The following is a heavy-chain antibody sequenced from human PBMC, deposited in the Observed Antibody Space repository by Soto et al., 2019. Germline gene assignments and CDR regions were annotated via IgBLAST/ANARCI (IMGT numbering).Heavy chain of an antibody. CDR1: GGSISSGGYY. V-gene: IGHV4-31*03. Sequence: QVQLQESGPGLVKPSQTLSLTCTVSGGSISSGGYYWSWIRQHPGKGLEWIGYIYYSGSTYYNPSLKSRVTISVDTSKNQFSLKLSSVTAADTAVYYCARDPGRSVVAATFAFDIWGQGTMVTVSS. CDR2: IYYSGST. D-gene: IGHD2-15*01. CDR3: ARDPGRSVVAATFAFDI. J-gene: IGHJ3*02.